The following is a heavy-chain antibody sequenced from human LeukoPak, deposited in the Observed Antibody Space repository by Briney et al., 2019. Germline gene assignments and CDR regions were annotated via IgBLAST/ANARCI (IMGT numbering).Heavy chain of an antibody. V-gene: IGHV1-2*02. J-gene: IGHJ4*02. Sequence: ASVKVSCKASGYTFTDYSMHWVRQAPGQGLEWMGWINPNSGDTDYAQKFQGRVTMTRDTSISTAYLEVSRLTSDDTAVYFCARDAIAVAGAGAWGQGTLVTVSS. CDR1: GYTFTDYS. CDR2: INPNSGDT. D-gene: IGHD6-19*01. CDR3: ARDAIAVAGAGA.